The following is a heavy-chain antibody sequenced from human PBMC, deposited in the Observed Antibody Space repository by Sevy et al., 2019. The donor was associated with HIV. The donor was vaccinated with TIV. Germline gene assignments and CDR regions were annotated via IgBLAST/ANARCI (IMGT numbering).Heavy chain of an antibody. CDR3: ARDLYYYEMFNFDY. CDR1: GGSISSSSYY. CDR2: IYYSGST. V-gene: IGHV4-39*02. J-gene: IGHJ4*02. D-gene: IGHD3-22*01. Sequence: SETLSLTCTVSGGSISSSSYYWGWIRQPPGKGLEWIGSIYYSGSTYYNPSLKSRVTISVDTSKNHFSLKLSSVTAADTAVYYCARDLYYYEMFNFDYWGQGTLVTVSS.